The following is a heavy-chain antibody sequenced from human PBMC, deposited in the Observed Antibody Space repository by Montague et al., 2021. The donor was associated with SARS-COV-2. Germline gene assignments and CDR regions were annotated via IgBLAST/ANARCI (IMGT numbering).Heavy chain of an antibody. J-gene: IGHJ4*02. CDR2: IFYSGST. D-gene: IGHD6-19*01. CDR1: GGSISSSSYY. Sequence: SETLSLTCTVSGGSISSSSYYWGWIRQPPGKGLEWIGSIFYSGSTYYXXXLKSRVTISVDTSKNQFSLKLSSVTAADTAVYYCARSLNQQWLRFPPGAFFGYWGQGTLVTVSS. V-gene: IGHV4-39*07. CDR3: ARSLNQQWLRFPPGAFFGY.